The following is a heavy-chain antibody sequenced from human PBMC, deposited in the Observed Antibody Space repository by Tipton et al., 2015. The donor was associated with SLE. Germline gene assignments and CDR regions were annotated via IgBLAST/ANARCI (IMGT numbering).Heavy chain of an antibody. D-gene: IGHD4-17*01. V-gene: IGHV4-39*07. CDR1: GGSISSSSYY. J-gene: IGHJ3*02. CDR2: IYYSGST. Sequence: TLSLTCTVSGGSISSSSYYWGWIRQPPGKGLEWIGSIYYSGSTNYNPSLKSRVTMSVDTSKNQFSLKLSSVTAADTAVYYCARPLDYGDNDAFDIWGQGTMVTVSS. CDR3: ARPLDYGDNDAFDI.